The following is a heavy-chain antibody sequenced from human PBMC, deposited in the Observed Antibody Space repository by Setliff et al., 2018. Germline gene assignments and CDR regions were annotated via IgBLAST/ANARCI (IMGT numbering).Heavy chain of an antibody. Sequence: PSETLSLTCDVSGISITSGHYWTWIRQPAGKELEWIGRVSASGSTTYNPSLKSRVTMSVDTSRNQISLNLTSVTAADTAMYYCARERTIFGILVISGWFDPWGQGTVVTVSS. J-gene: IGHJ5*02. D-gene: IGHD3-3*01. CDR2: VSASGST. CDR1: GISITSGHY. V-gene: IGHV4-4*07. CDR3: ARERTIFGILVISGWFDP.